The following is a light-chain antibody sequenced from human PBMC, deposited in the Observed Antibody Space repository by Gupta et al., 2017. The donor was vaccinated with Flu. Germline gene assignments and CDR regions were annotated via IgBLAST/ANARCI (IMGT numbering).Light chain of an antibody. CDR1: QSISSW. J-gene: IGKJ1*01. CDR2: KAS. CDR3: LQDNSYSRT. V-gene: IGKV1-5*03. Sequence: DIQMTQSPSTLSASVGDRVTITCRASQSISSWLAWYQQKPGKAPNVLIYKASSLESGVPSRFSGSGSGTXFTLTIXSLQPDDFATYYCLQDNSYSRTFGXGTKVENK.